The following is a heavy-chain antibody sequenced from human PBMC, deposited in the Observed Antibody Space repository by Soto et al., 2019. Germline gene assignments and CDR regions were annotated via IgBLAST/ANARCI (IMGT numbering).Heavy chain of an antibody. D-gene: IGHD3-10*01. CDR2: ISYGGTT. CDR1: GGSISSYY. J-gene: IGHJ5*01. CDR3: ARLGRYYQSLDT. Sequence: SETLSLTCTVSGGSISSYYWSWIRQPPGKRLEYVGYISYGGTTNYNPSLKSRVTISLETSKSQFSLRLTAVTAADTAVYYCARLGRYYQSLDTWGPGTLVTVSS. V-gene: IGHV4-59*08.